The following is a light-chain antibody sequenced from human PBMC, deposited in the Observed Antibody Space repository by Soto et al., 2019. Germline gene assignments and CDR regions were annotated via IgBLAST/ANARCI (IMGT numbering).Light chain of an antibody. CDR2: DAS. CDR3: LQHYSYPET. Sequence: VLTQSPATLSLSPGERATLSCRASLNVNSYLAWYQQKPGQAPRLLIYDASNRAAGIPARFSGSGSGTDFTLTISSLEPEDFAIYYCLQHYSYPETFGQGTKVEIK. J-gene: IGKJ1*01. CDR1: LNVNSY. V-gene: IGKV3-11*01.